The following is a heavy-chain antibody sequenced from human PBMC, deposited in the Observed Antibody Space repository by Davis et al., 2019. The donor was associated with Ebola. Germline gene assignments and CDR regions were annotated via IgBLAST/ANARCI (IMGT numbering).Heavy chain of an antibody. CDR1: GFTFSSYS. D-gene: IGHD3-3*01. V-gene: IGHV3-23*01. J-gene: IGHJ6*04. CDR3: ARSGLSFGVVKYHYGMDA. CDR2: ISGSGGNT. Sequence: GESLKISCAASGFTFSSYSMNWVRQAPGKGLEWVSGISGSGGNTHYAESVKGRFTVSRDNSKKTMYLQMNSLRAEDTAVYYCARSGLSFGVVKYHYGMDAWGKGTTVTVSS.